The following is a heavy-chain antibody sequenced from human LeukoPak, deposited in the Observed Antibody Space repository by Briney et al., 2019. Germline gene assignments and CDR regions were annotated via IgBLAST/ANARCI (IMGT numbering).Heavy chain of an antibody. CDR3: AREIAVAGPRALDY. D-gene: IGHD6-19*01. Sequence: SETLSLTCAVSGGFISGYYWSWIRQPPGKGLEWIGYISSSGGTDYNPSLKSRVTISVDTSKNQLSLKLGSVTAADTAVYYCAREIAVAGPRALDYWGHGTLVTVSS. CDR1: GGFISGYY. V-gene: IGHV4-59*01. J-gene: IGHJ4*01. CDR2: ISSSGGT.